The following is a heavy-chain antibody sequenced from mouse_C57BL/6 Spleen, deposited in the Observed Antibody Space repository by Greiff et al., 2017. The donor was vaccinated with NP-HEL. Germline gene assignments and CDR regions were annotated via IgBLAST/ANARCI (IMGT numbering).Heavy chain of an antibody. D-gene: IGHD1-1*01. Sequence: EVQLQQSGAELVRPGASVKLSCTASGFNIKDDYMHWVKQRPEQGLEWIGWIDPENGDTEYASKFQGKATIPADTSSNTAYLQLNSLTSEDTAVYYCTTMDTTVVAYYYAMDYWGQGTSVTVSS. CDR2: IDPENGDT. CDR1: GFNIKDDY. V-gene: IGHV14-4*01. CDR3: TTMDTTVVAYYYAMDY. J-gene: IGHJ4*01.